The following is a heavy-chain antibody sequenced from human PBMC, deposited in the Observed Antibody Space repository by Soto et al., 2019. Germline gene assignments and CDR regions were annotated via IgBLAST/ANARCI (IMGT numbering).Heavy chain of an antibody. Sequence: SVKVSCKASGYTFTSYDINWVRQATGQGLEWMGWMNPNSGNTGYAQKFQGRVTMTRNTSISTAYMELSSLRSEDTAVYYCARASSGRFIVVVTAILDAFDIWGRGTMVTVSS. CDR2: MNPNSGNT. D-gene: IGHD2-21*02. V-gene: IGHV1-8*01. J-gene: IGHJ3*02. CDR1: GYTFTSYD. CDR3: ARASSGRFIVVVTAILDAFDI.